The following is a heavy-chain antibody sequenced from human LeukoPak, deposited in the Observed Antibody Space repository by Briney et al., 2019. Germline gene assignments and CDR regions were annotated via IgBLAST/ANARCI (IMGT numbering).Heavy chain of an antibody. CDR1: GGSISSYY. CDR3: ARDLYRVPWYFDL. J-gene: IGHJ2*01. V-gene: IGHV4-59*01. Sequence: PSETLSLTCTVSGGSISSYYWSWIRQPPGKGLEWIGYIYYSGSTNYNPSLKSRVTISVDTSKNQFSLKLSSVTAADTAVYYCARDLYRVPWYFDLWAVAPWSLSPQ. D-gene: IGHD1-14*01. CDR2: IYYSGST.